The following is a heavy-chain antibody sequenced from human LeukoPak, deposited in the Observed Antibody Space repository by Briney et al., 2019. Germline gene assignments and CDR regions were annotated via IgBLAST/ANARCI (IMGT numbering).Heavy chain of an antibody. CDR2: IIPIFGTA. CDR1: GGTFSSYA. J-gene: IGHJ6*04. V-gene: IGHV1-69*13. D-gene: IGHD5-18*01. CDR3: ARRSYAYYYGMDV. Sequence: SVKVSCKASGGTFSSYAITWVRQAPGQGLEWMGGIIPIFGTANYAQKFQGRVTITADESTSTAYMELSSLRSEDTAVYYCARRSYAYYYGMDVWGKGTTVTVSS.